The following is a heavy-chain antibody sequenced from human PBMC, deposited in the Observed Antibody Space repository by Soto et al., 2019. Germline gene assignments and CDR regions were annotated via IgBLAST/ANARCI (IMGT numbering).Heavy chain of an antibody. V-gene: IGHV5-51*01. CDR3: ARQAAGYVDI. CDR2: IFPGDSDT. D-gene: IGHD5-12*01. Sequence: SGASLRISCPAGAYKFTSSWLCLVRQRPGKGLGWMGNIFPGDSDTRYSPSFQVQVTISADKSISNAYLQWSTLKASDTAMYYGARQAAGYVDIWGQGTMVTVSS. J-gene: IGHJ3*02. CDR1: AYKFTSSW.